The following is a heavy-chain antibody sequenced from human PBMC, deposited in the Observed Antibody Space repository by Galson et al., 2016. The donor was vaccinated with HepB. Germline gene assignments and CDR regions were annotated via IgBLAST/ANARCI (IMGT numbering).Heavy chain of an antibody. Sequence: SLRLSCAASGLTFRSYAMHWVRQTPAKGLEWVALISYDGSSKFYADSVKGRFTISRDNSNNTLFLQMNSLRAEDTAVYYCVRVDIVATAPFDYWGQGTLATVSS. CDR2: ISYDGSSK. CDR1: GLTFRSYA. J-gene: IGHJ4*02. V-gene: IGHV3-30-3*01. D-gene: IGHD5-12*01. CDR3: VRVDIVATAPFDY.